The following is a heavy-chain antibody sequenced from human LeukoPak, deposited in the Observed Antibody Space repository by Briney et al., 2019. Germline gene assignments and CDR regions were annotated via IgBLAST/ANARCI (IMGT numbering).Heavy chain of an antibody. D-gene: IGHD4-11*01. J-gene: IGHJ6*02. CDR3: ATAGADYSGFYYYYYAMDV. CDR1: GYTLTELS. Sequence: GASAKVSCKVSGYTLTELSMHWVRQAPGKGLEWMGGFDPEDGETIYAQKFQGRVTMTEDTSTDTANMELSSLRSEDTAVYYCATAGADYSGFYYYYYAMDVWGQGTTVTVSS. CDR2: FDPEDGET. V-gene: IGHV1-24*01.